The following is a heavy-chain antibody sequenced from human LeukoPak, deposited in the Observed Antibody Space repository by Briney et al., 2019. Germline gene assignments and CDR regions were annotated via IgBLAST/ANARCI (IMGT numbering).Heavy chain of an antibody. CDR1: GFTFSNAW. CDR3: ARERASPRFHYGMDV. CDR2: IRSNSDGGTI. Sequence: PGGSLRLSCATSGFTFSNAWMNWVRQAPGKGLEWVGRIRSNSDGGTIDYAAPVKGRFTLSRDDSKTTLYLQMNSLQTEDTAVYYCARERASPRFHYGMDVWGQGTTVTVSS. J-gene: IGHJ6*02. V-gene: IGHV3-15*07.